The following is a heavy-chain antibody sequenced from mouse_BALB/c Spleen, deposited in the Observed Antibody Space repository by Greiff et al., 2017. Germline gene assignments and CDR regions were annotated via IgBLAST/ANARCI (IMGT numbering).Heavy chain of an antibody. J-gene: IGHJ3*01. CDR1: GYTFTSYW. Sequence: QVQLQQPGAELVKPGASVKLSCKASGYTFTSYWMHWVKQRPGQGLEWIGEINPSNGRTNYNEKFKSKATLTVDKSSSTAYMQLSSLTSEDSAVYYCARVQLGLAYWGQGTLVTVSA. CDR3: ARVQLGLAY. V-gene: IGHV1S81*02. D-gene: IGHD4-1*02. CDR2: INPSNGRT.